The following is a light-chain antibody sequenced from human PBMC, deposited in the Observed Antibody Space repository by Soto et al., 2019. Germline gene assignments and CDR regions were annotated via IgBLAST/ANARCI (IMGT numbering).Light chain of an antibody. CDR3: QQDSSWPLT. Sequence: EIVMTQSPANLSVSPGERVTLSCRASQDIRSSLAWYQQKPGQAPILLIYGSSIRATGVPATFSGSGSGTEFTLSISSLQSEHLGVYYCQQDSSWPLTFGAGTKVEIK. CDR1: QDIRSS. J-gene: IGKJ4*01. V-gene: IGKV3-15*01. CDR2: GSS.